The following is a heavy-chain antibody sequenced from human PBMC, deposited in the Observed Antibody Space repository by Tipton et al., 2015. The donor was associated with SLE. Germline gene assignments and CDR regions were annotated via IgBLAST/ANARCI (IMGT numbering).Heavy chain of an antibody. CDR1: GGSISSSSYY. J-gene: IGHJ6*03. V-gene: IGHV4-39*01. CDR2: YYYSGSA. Sequence: LRLTCIVSGGSISSSSYYWGWIRQPPGKGLEWIGSYYYSGSAAYNPSLKSRVTISVDTSKDQFSLSLTSVTAADTAIYYCARGVAGYFYFCYMDVWAKGTTVTIS. CDR3: ARGVAGYFYFCYMDV.